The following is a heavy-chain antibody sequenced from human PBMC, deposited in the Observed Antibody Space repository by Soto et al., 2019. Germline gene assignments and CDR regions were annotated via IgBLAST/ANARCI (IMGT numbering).Heavy chain of an antibody. CDR1: GYTFTSYY. CDR2: INPSGGST. D-gene: IGHD3-3*01. J-gene: IGHJ6*02. CDR3: ARSPGFWSGYYTSGEYYYGMDV. V-gene: IGHV1-46*01. Sequence: GASVKVSCKASGYTFTSYYMHWVRQAPGQGLEWMGIINPSGGSTSYAQKFQGRVTMTRDTSTSTVYMELSSLRSEDTAVYYCARSPGFWSGYYTSGEYYYGMDVWGQGTTVTVSS.